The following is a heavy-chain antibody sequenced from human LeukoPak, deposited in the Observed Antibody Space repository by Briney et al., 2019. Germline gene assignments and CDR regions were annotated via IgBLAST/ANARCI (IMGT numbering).Heavy chain of an antibody. Sequence: SETLSLTCTVSGATISSGTYYWSWIRQPAGKGLEGIGRIFTSGNTDYNPSLKSRVFISIETSKNRFSLTLNSVTAADTAVYYCATLRGDYYDSRAYDLWGQGTMVTVSS. CDR2: IFTSGNT. D-gene: IGHD3-22*01. J-gene: IGHJ3*01. CDR3: ATLRGDYYDSRAYDL. CDR1: GATISSGTYY. V-gene: IGHV4-61*02.